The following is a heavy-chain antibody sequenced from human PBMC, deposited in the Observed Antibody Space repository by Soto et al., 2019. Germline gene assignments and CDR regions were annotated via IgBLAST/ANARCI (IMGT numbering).Heavy chain of an antibody. J-gene: IGHJ4*02. CDR2: IYYSGST. Sequence: SSGTPSLPRPFSGFSLSSSSYYWGWIRPPPGEGLEWIGSIYYSGSTYYNPSLKSRVTISVDTSKNQFSLKLSSVTAADTAVYYCARFGPYGQWLVHPPFDYWGQGTLVTVSS. V-gene: IGHV4-39*01. CDR3: ARFGPYGQWLVHPPFDY. CDR1: GFSLSSSSYY. D-gene: IGHD6-19*01.